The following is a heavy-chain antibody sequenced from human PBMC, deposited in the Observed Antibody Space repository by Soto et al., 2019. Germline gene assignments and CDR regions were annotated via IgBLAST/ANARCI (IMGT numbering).Heavy chain of an antibody. Sequence: PSETLSLTCTVSRGSININSYYWVWIRQPPGRGLEWIGSIYYSGSTYYNPSLKSRVTMSVDTSKNQFSLKLSSVTATDTAVYYCARRRRIAAAGKYYYYGMDVWGQGTTVTVSS. CDR2: IYYSGST. D-gene: IGHD6-13*01. CDR3: ARRRRIAAAGKYYYYGMDV. V-gene: IGHV4-39*01. CDR1: RGSININSYY. J-gene: IGHJ6*02.